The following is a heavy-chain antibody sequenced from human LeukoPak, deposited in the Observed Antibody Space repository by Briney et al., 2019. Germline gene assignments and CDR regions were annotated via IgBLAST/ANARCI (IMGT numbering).Heavy chain of an antibody. CDR2: IYHSGST. D-gene: IGHD4-23*01. CDR3: ARDQSDRDYGGNWWFDP. Sequence: PSGTLSLTCAVSGCSISSGGYSWSWIRQPPGKGLEWIGYIYHSGSTYYNPSLKSRVTISVDRSENQFSLKLSSVTAADTAVYYCARDQSDRDYGGNWWFDPWGQGTLVTVSS. CDR1: GCSISSGGYS. V-gene: IGHV4-30-2*01. J-gene: IGHJ5*02.